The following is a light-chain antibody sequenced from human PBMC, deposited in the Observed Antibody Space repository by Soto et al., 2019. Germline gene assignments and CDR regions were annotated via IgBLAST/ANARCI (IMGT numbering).Light chain of an antibody. V-gene: IGKV1-27*01. Sequence: DIRMTQSPSSLSSSVGDRVTIACRASQDISTYLAWYQQKPGKVPKLLTYAASTLLSGVPSRFSGSGSGTDFTLTISSLQPEDVATYYCQKYNTAPLTFGQGTKVDIK. CDR3: QKYNTAPLT. J-gene: IGKJ1*01. CDR2: AAS. CDR1: QDISTY.